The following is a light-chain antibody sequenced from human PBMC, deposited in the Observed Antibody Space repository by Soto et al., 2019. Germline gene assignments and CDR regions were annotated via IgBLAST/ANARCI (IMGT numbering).Light chain of an antibody. J-gene: IGKJ2*01. CDR1: QRIGRW. Sequence: DIQMTQSPSTLSASVGDSVTITCRASQRIGRWLAWYQQKPGKAPKLLIYDASTLQSGVPSRFSGSGSGTEFTLNIASLQADDFATYYCQQYNHYSSNTVGRETKLEI. V-gene: IGKV1-5*01. CDR2: DAS. CDR3: QQYNHYSSNT.